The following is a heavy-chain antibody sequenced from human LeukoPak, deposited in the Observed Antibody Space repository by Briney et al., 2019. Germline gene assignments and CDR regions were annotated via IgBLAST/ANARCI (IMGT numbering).Heavy chain of an antibody. J-gene: IGHJ5*02. D-gene: IGHD3-22*01. CDR1: SGSISSSSYY. CDR2: IFYSGNT. CDR3: ARDSLYDSSDYRTYNWFAP. Sequence: PSETLSLTCTVSSGSISSSSYYWGWIRQPPGKGLEWIGSIFYSGNTYYNPSLKSRVTISVDTSKNQFSLKLTSVTAADTAVYYCARDSLYDSSDYRTYNWFAPWGQGTLVTVSS. V-gene: IGHV4-39*07.